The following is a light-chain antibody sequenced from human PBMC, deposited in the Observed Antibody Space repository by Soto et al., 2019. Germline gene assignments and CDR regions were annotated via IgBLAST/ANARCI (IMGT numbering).Light chain of an antibody. Sequence: DIQMTQSPSTLSASVGDRVTITCRASQSISSWLTWYQQKAGQAPKLLIYKASIVESGVPSRFSGSGSGTEFTLTSSSLHPDDYATYYCQQYSYFATFGQGTRVEVK. CDR1: QSISSW. J-gene: IGKJ1*01. CDR3: QQYSYFAT. V-gene: IGKV1-5*03. CDR2: KAS.